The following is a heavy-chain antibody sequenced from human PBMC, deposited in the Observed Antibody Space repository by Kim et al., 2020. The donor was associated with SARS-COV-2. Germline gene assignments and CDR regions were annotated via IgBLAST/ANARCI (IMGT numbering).Heavy chain of an antibody. CDR3: AYMTKRTAPVSDF. CDR2: ISASGGDT. V-gene: IGHV3-23*01. Sequence: GGSLRLSCAASGLTFSSYSMSWVRQAPGKGLEWVSGISASGGDTNYEYSVHSRVTITRDNSKNQQTLQMNSLSAEATALYYCAYMTKRTAPVSDFWVQGT. J-gene: IGHJ4*02. D-gene: IGHD1-1*01. CDR1: GLTFSSYS.